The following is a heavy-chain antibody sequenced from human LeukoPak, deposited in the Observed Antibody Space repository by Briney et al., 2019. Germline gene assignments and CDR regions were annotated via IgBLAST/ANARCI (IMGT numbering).Heavy chain of an antibody. CDR1: GFTFSSYW. V-gene: IGHV3-7*01. Sequence: GGPLRLSCAASGFTFSSYWMSWVRQAPGKGLEWVANIKQDGSEKYYVDSVKGRFTISRDNAKNSLYLQMNSLRAEDTAVYYCARGGYSSGWCQYSYYYYGMDVWGQGTTVTVSS. J-gene: IGHJ6*02. CDR2: IKQDGSEK. D-gene: IGHD6-19*01. CDR3: ARGGYSSGWCQYSYYYYGMDV.